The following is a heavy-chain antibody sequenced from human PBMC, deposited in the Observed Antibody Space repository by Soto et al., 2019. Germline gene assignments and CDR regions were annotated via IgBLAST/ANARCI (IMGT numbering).Heavy chain of an antibody. D-gene: IGHD4-4*01. CDR3: ASHSNYREFDY. Sequence: SETLSLTCAVSGGSISSGGYSWSWIRQPPGKGLEWIGYIYHSVSTYYNPSLKSRVTILVDRSKNQFSLKLSSLTAADTAVYYCASHSNYREFDYWGQGTLVTVSS. CDR1: GGSISSGGYS. V-gene: IGHV4-30-2*01. CDR2: IYHSVST. J-gene: IGHJ4*02.